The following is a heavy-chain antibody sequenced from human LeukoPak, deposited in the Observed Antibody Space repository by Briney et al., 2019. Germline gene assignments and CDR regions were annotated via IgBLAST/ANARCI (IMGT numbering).Heavy chain of an antibody. D-gene: IGHD3-9*01. CDR3: AREYYDILTGYRGMDV. Sequence: ASVKVSCKASGGTFSSYAISWVRQAPGQGLEWMGIMNPSGVNTGYAQKFQGRVTMTRDTSTSTAYLELSSLRSEDTAVYYCAREYYDILTGYRGMDVWGQGTTVTVSS. CDR2: MNPSGVNT. V-gene: IGHV1-46*01. CDR1: GGTFSSYA. J-gene: IGHJ6*02.